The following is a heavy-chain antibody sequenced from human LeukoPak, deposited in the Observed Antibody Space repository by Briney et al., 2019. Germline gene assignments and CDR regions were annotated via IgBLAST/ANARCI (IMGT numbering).Heavy chain of an antibody. Sequence: PSETLSLTCTVSGGSISSSSYYWGWIRQPPGKGLEWIGSIYYSGSTYYNPSLKSRVTISVDTSKNQFSLKLSSVTAADTAVYYCARAYSSSWYFNWFDPWAREPWSPSPQ. CDR2: IYYSGST. CDR1: GGSISSSSYY. CDR3: ARAYSSSWYFNWFDP. V-gene: IGHV4-39*01. D-gene: IGHD6-13*01. J-gene: IGHJ5*02.